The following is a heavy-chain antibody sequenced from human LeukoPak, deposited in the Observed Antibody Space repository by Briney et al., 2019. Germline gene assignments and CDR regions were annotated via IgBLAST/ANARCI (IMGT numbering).Heavy chain of an antibody. J-gene: IGHJ4*02. CDR3: TTQFYTVEGDYYFDY. CDR2: ISSDGSTK. D-gene: IGHD2-2*02. Sequence: GGSLRLSCAASGFTFSSYGMHWVRQVPGKGLDWVTLISSDGSTKYYADSVKGRFTISRDDSKNTAYLQMNSLKTEDTAVYYCTTQFYTVEGDYYFDYWGQGTLVTVSS. CDR1: GFTFSSYG. V-gene: IGHV3-30*03.